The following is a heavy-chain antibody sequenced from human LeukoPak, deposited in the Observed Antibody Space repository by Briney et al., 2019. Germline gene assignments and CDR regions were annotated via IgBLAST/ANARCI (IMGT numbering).Heavy chain of an antibody. Sequence: PSETLSLTCTVSGGSLSSYYWSWIRQPPGKGLEWIGYIYYSGSTNYNPSLKSRVTISVDTSKNQFSLKLSSVTAADTAVYYCARHLNHYYDSSGYLDYWGQGTLVTISS. CDR1: GGSLSSYY. V-gene: IGHV4-59*08. D-gene: IGHD3-22*01. J-gene: IGHJ4*02. CDR2: IYYSGST. CDR3: ARHLNHYYDSSGYLDY.